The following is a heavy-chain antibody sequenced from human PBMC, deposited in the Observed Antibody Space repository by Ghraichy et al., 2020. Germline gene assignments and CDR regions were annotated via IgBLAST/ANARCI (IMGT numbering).Heavy chain of an antibody. Sequence: SETLSLTCAVYGGSFSGYYWSWIRQPPGKGLEWIGEINHSGSTNYIPSLKSRVTISVDTSKNQFSLKLSSVTAADTAVYYCARKYNYGKQAYWYFDLWGRGTLVTVSS. V-gene: IGHV4-34*01. CDR2: INHSGST. D-gene: IGHD5-18*01. CDR1: GGSFSGYY. J-gene: IGHJ2*01. CDR3: ARKYNYGKQAYWYFDL.